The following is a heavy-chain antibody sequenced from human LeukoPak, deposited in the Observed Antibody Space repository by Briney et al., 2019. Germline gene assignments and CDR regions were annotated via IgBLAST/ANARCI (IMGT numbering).Heavy chain of an antibody. CDR3: ARARGYWDFHYYYYMDV. V-gene: IGHV1-8*03. D-gene: IGHD1-7*01. J-gene: IGHJ6*03. Sequence: ASVKVSCKASGYTFTSYDINWVRQATGQGLEWMGWVNPNSGNTGYAQKFQGRVTITRNTSISTAYMELSSLRAEDTAVYYCARARGYWDFHYYYYMDVWGKGTTVTISS. CDR1: GYTFTSYD. CDR2: VNPNSGNT.